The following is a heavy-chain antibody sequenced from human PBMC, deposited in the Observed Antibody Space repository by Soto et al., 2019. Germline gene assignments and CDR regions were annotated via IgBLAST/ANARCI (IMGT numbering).Heavy chain of an antibody. CDR3: ARGGGGYHTGRGVAGTMDV. V-gene: IGHV1-18*04. J-gene: IGHJ6*02. D-gene: IGHD3-16*01. CDR2: ISPYNGHT. CDR1: GYIFTGYG. Sequence: QAQVVQSGDEVKKPGASVKVSCKASGYIFTGYGISWVRQAPGQGLEWMGWISPYNGHTDFAQRLHGPLTLTTDPSTPTTYMELTNQRAQDTGVCSCARGGGGYHTGRGVAGTMDVWGQGTTVTVSS.